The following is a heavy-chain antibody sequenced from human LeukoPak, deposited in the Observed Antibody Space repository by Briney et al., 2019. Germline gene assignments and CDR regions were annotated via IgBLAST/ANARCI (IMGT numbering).Heavy chain of an antibody. D-gene: IGHD6-19*01. CDR3: ANMQWPD. V-gene: IGHV4-34*01. CDR2: INHSGST. CDR1: GGSFSGYY. Sequence: PSETLSLTCAVYGGSFSGYYWSWIRQPPGKGLEWIGDINHSGSTNYNPSLKSRVTISVDTSKNQFSLILNSVTAADTAVYYCANMQWPDWGQGTLVTVSS. J-gene: IGHJ4*02.